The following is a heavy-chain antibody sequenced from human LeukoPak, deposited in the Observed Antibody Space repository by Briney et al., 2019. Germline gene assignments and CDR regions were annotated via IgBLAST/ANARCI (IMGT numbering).Heavy chain of an antibody. Sequence: ASVKVSCKASGYTFTSYDINWVRQATGQGLEWMGWMNPNSGNTGYAQKFQGRVTMTGNTSISTAYMELSSLRSEDTAVYYCARSMRRYGSGSLWFDPWGQGTLVTVSS. D-gene: IGHD3-10*01. J-gene: IGHJ5*02. CDR3: ARSMRRYGSGSLWFDP. CDR2: MNPNSGNT. V-gene: IGHV1-8*01. CDR1: GYTFTSYD.